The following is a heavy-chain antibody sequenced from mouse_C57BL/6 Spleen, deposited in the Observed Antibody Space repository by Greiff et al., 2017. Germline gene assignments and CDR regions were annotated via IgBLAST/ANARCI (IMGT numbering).Heavy chain of an antibody. V-gene: IGHV5-17*01. D-gene: IGHD2-1*01. J-gene: IGHJ4*01. CDR3: ARHGNYFYAMDY. CDR1: GFTFSDYG. Sequence: EVMLVESGGGLVKPGGSLKLSCAASGFTFSDYGMHWVRQAPEKGLEWVAYISSGSSTIYYADTVKGRFTISRDNAKNTLFLQMTSLRSEDTAMYYCARHGNYFYAMDYWGQGTSVTVSS. CDR2: ISSGSSTI.